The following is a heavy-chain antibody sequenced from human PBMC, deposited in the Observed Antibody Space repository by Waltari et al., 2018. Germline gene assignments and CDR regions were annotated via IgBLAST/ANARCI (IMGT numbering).Heavy chain of an antibody. D-gene: IGHD4-17*01. Sequence: QVRLDQSGAEVKRPGASVKVPCPGSGSTLTSSSFHWVRQAPGQGLEWMGWINPNSGGTSFAAKFQGRVTLTSDTSINTVYMELTRLKSDDTAVYYCARDPHITTTTGSHYWGQGTLVTVSS. CDR1: GSTLTSSS. CDR3: ARDPHITTTTGSHY. CDR2: INPNSGGT. V-gene: IGHV1-2*02. J-gene: IGHJ4*02.